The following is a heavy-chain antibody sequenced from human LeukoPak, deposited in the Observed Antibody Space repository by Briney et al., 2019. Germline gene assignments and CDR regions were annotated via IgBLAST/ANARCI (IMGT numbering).Heavy chain of an antibody. V-gene: IGHV3-30*04. D-gene: IGHD6-13*01. J-gene: IGHJ4*02. Sequence: GRSLRLSCAASGFAFSTYAMHWVRQAPGKGLEWVAVISYDGSNKYYADSVKGRFTISRDNSKNTLYLQMDSLRAEDTAVYYCAKVGVAAAGTTLDYWGQGTLVTVSS. CDR1: GFAFSTYA. CDR2: ISYDGSNK. CDR3: AKVGVAAAGTTLDY.